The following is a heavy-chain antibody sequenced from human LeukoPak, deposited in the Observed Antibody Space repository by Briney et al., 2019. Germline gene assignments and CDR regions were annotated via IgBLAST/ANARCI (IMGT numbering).Heavy chain of an antibody. CDR2: ISPSNGNT. CDR3: AKDSGWELQEYFFDD. D-gene: IGHD1-26*01. J-gene: IGHJ4*02. CDR1: HYTFTSYS. V-gene: IGHV1-18*01. Sequence: VASVKVSCKASHYTFTSYSINWVRQALGQELEWMAWISPSNGNTEYAEKIQGRVTMTVDTSTGTAYMELRRLQSDDTAVYYCAKDSGWELQEYFFDDWGQGTLVTVSS.